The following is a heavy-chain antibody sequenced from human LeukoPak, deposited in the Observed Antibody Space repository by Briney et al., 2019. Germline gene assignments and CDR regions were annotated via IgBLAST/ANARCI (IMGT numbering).Heavy chain of an antibody. D-gene: IGHD3-10*01. CDR2: IIPILGIA. Sequence: SVKVSCKASGGTFSSYAISWVRQAPGQGLEWMGRIIPILGIANYAQKFQGRVTITVDKSTSAAYMELSSLRSEDTAVYYCAREREAMVRGVIDYWGQGTLVTVSS. CDR1: GGTFSSYA. CDR3: AREREAMVRGVIDY. V-gene: IGHV1-69*04. J-gene: IGHJ4*02.